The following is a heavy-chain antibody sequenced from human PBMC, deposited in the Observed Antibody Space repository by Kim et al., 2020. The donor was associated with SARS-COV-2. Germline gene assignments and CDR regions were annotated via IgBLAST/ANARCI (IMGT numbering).Heavy chain of an antibody. J-gene: IGHJ6*02. CDR3: ARVRSSRFIIFYYYGMDV. Sequence: SETLSLTCAVYGGSFSGYYWSWIRQPPGKGLEWIGEINHSGSTNYNPSLKSRVTISVDTSKNQFSLKLGSVTAADTAVYYCARVRSSRFIIFYYYGMDVWGQGTTVTVSS. CDR1: GGSFSGYY. D-gene: IGHD6-13*01. CDR2: INHSGST. V-gene: IGHV4-34*01.